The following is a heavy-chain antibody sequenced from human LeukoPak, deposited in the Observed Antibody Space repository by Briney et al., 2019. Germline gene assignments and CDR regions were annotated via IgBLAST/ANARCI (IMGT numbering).Heavy chain of an antibody. CDR2: MSPSTGGA. Sequence: ASVKVSCKPSGYTFTDYYIHWVRQAPGQGREWMGIMSPSTGGATYAQKFQGRVTMTRDTSTSTVYMELSSLRSEDTAVYYCTRGYSSTWRDLFDYWGQGTQVTVSS. CDR1: GYTFTDYY. J-gene: IGHJ4*02. D-gene: IGHD6-13*01. V-gene: IGHV1-46*01. CDR3: TRGYSSTWRDLFDY.